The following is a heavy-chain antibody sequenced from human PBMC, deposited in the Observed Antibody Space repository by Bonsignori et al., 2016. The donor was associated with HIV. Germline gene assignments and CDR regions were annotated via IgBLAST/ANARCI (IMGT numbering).Heavy chain of an antibody. V-gene: IGHV3-74*01. J-gene: IGHJ6*03. CDR3: ARPAYYDILTGYQPLHYYYYMDV. D-gene: IGHD3-9*01. CDR2: INRDGSST. Sequence: VRQAPGKGLEWVSHINRDGSSTTYADSVKGRFTISRDNAKNTLYLQMNSLRREDTAVYYCARPAYYDILTGYQPLHYYYYMDVWGKGTTVTVSS.